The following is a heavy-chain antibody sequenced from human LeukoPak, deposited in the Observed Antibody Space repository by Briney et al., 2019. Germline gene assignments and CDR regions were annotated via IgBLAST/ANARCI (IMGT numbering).Heavy chain of an antibody. D-gene: IGHD3-22*01. CDR2: LNPSGGST. CDR3: ARGSSSGAYYFDY. V-gene: IGHV1-46*02. J-gene: IGHJ4*02. Sequence: ASVTVSCKASGYTFNNFYMNWVRQAPGQGLEWMGILNPSGGSTRYAQKFQGRVTMTRDTSTSTVYMELSSPRSEDTAVYYCARGSSSGAYYFDYWGQGALVTVSS. CDR1: GYTFNNFY.